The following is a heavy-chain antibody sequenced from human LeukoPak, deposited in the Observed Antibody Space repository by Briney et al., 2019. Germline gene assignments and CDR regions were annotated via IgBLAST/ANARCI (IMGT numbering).Heavy chain of an antibody. D-gene: IGHD6-13*01. J-gene: IGHJ4*02. Sequence: GGSLRLSCAASGFTFSDYWMYWVRQAPGKGLVWVSLINTDGSTTTSADSVKGRVTISGDNARNTLYLQMNSLRAEDTAVYYCARSAAGFDYWGQGTLVAVSS. CDR2: INTDGSTT. V-gene: IGHV3-74*01. CDR3: ARSAAGFDY. CDR1: GFTFSDYW.